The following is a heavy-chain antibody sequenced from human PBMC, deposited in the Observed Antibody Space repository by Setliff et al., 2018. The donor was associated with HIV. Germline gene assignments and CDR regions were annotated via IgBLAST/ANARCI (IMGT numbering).Heavy chain of an antibody. Sequence: EASVKVSCKASGYTFTGYYVHWVRQAPGQGLEWMGWMNPNSGNTGYAQKFQGRVTMTRDTSISTAYMELNNLKFEDTAVYYCARARRDSYDRGRRSHYYIDVWGKGTTVTVSS. D-gene: IGHD3-22*01. V-gene: IGHV1-8*02. CDR3: ARARRDSYDRGRRSHYYIDV. CDR2: MNPNSGNT. CDR1: GYTFTGYY. J-gene: IGHJ6*03.